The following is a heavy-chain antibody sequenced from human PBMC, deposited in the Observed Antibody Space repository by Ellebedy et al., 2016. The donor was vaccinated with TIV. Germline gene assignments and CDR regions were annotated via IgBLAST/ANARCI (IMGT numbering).Heavy chain of an antibody. CDR2: INHSGST. J-gene: IGHJ4*02. Sequence: MPSETLSLTCAVYGGSFSGYYWSWIRQPPGKGLEWIGEINHSGSTNYNPSLKSRVTISVDTSKNQFSLKLSSVTAADTAVYYCARGRGGYSYGYGYFDYWGQGTLVTVSS. CDR1: GGSFSGYY. CDR3: ARGRGGYSYGYGYFDY. D-gene: IGHD5-18*01. V-gene: IGHV4-34*01.